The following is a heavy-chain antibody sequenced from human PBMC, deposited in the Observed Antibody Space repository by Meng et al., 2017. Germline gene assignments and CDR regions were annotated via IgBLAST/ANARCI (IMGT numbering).Heavy chain of an antibody. Sequence: QRVTSGDAVKKPGAYVHVSCTSSGYTFTSYDINWVRQATGQGLEWMGWINPNIGNTGYAQKFQGRVTMTRNTSISTAYMELSSLRSEDTAVYYCARQYSSSWYWFDPWGQGTLVTVSS. D-gene: IGHD6-13*01. J-gene: IGHJ5*02. CDR3: ARQYSSSWYWFDP. V-gene: IGHV1-8*01. CDR1: GYTFTSYD. CDR2: INPNIGNT.